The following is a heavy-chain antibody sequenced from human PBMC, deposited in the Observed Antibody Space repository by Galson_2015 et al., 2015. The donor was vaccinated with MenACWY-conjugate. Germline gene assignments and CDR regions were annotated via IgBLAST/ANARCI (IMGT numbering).Heavy chain of an antibody. V-gene: IGHV3-15*01. D-gene: IGHD2-21*01. CDR2: IKSQTDGGKT. Sequence: SLRLSCAASGLTFTNAYMSWVRQAPGKGLEWVGRIKSQTDGGKTDYAAPVKGRFTISRDDSKNTLYLQMNSLKIEDTAVYYCTTHNPASWGGLLFHFYMDVWGKGTTVTVSS. CDR1: GLTFTNAY. CDR3: TTHNPASWGGLLFHFYMDV. J-gene: IGHJ6*03.